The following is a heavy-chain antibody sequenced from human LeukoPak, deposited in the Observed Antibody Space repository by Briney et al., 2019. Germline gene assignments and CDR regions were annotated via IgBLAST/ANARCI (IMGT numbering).Heavy chain of an antibody. D-gene: IGHD7-27*01. Sequence: GGSLRLSCAASGFTFNNYAMSWVRQAPGKGLEWVSGISGSGGSTYYADSVKGRFTISRGSAKNSLYLQMNSLRAEDTAVYYCARLGGGDYYYYGMDVWGQGTTVTVSS. CDR2: ISGSGGST. J-gene: IGHJ6*02. V-gene: IGHV3-23*01. CDR3: ARLGGGDYYYYGMDV. CDR1: GFTFNNYA.